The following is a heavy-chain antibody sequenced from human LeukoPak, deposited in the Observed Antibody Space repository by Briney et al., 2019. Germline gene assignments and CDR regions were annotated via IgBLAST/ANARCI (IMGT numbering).Heavy chain of an antibody. CDR3: ARDLGSGSLHY. J-gene: IGHJ4*02. D-gene: IGHD1-26*01. V-gene: IGHV1-3*04. Sequence: GASVKVSCKASGYTFSSFAIHWVRQAPGQRLEWMGWIYTGNGNTRYSQKFQGRFTITRDTSASTAYMELSSLRSEDTAVYYCARDLGSGSLHYWGQGTLVTVSS. CDR1: GYTFSSFA. CDR2: IYTGNGNT.